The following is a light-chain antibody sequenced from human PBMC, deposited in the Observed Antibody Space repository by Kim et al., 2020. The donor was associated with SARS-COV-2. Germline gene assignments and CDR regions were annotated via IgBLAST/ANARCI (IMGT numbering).Light chain of an antibody. CDR2: DAS. CDR3: QQYDNLPPLT. CDR1: QDISNY. V-gene: IGKV1-33*01. J-gene: IGKJ4*01. Sequence: ASGGDRVTITCQASQDISNYLNWYQQKPGKAPKRLIYDASNLETGVPSRFSGSGSGTDFTFTISSLQPEDIATYYCQQYDNLPPLTFGGGTKVEI.